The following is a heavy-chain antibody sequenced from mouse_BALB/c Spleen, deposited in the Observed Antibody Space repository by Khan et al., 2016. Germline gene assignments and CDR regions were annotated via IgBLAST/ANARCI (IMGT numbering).Heavy chain of an antibody. CDR1: GYTFTKHG. V-gene: IGHV9-3-1*01. J-gene: IGHJ3*01. CDR3: AKEPYSDGFAY. CDR2: INTYTGEP. Sequence: LVESGPELKKPGETVKISCKASGYTFTKHGMNWVKQAPGKGLKWMGWINTYTGEPTYADDFKGRFAFSLETSASTAYLQINKLKNEDTATYFCAKEPYSDGFAYWGQGTLVTVSA.